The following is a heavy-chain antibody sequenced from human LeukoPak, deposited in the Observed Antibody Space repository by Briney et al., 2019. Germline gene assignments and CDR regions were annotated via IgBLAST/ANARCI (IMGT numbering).Heavy chain of an antibody. Sequence: GGSLRLSCAPSGFSFSDHQVEWARQATGRGLEWIGRSNNKGNAYSTVYAASVNGRFSISRDGPENSLYLQMNSLRTEGTAVYFCTRLFYYGRSGYYSEHGGRGTLVSVSS. D-gene: IGHD3-22*01. CDR2: SNNKGNAYST. CDR3: TRLFYYGRSGYYSEH. V-gene: IGHV3-72*01. CDR1: GFSFSDHQ. J-gene: IGHJ4*02.